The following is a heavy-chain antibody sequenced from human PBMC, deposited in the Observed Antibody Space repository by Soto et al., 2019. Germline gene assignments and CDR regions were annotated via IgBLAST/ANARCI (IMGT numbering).Heavy chain of an antibody. CDR3: AREFAPGSPNYDY. CDR2: LTRGGRT. CDR1: GFTFPSYA. D-gene: IGHD3-10*01. J-gene: IGHJ4*02. V-gene: IGHV3-23*01. Sequence: TGGSLRLSCAASGFTFPSYAMSWVLQAPGKGLEWVSTLTRGGRTFYADSVRGRCTISRDNSKNTLSLQMDSLRAEDTAVYYCAREFAPGSPNYDYWGLGTLVTVSS.